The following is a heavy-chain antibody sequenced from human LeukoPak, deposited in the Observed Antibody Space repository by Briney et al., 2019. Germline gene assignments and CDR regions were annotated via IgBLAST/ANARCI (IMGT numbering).Heavy chain of an antibody. CDR2: IKQDGSDK. Sequence: GGSLRLSCAASGFTFSSSWMSWVRQAPGKGLEWVAHIKQDGSDKYYVDSVKGRFTISRDNVKNSLYLQLNSLRVEDTAMYYCARHSSGSYYTYWGQGTLVTVSS. J-gene: IGHJ4*02. CDR3: ARHSSGSYYTY. D-gene: IGHD3-10*01. V-gene: IGHV3-7*01. CDR1: GFTFSSSW.